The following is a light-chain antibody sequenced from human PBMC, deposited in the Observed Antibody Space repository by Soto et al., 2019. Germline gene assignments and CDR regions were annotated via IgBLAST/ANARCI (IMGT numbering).Light chain of an antibody. Sequence: DIQLTQSPSFLSASVGDTVTITCRASQGMSTYLAWYQQKPGKVPKLLIRSASTLQSGVPPRFSGGGSGTEFTLTISTLQPDXXXXXXXQQLNGYQLAFGGGTNVEIK. CDR3: QQLNGYQLA. V-gene: IGKV1-9*01. CDR2: SAS. J-gene: IGKJ4*01. CDR1: QGMSTY.